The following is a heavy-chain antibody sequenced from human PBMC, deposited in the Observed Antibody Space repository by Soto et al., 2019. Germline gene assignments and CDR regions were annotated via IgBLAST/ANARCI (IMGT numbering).Heavy chain of an antibody. J-gene: IGHJ2*01. CDR3: ARTSDYAPYWYFDL. CDR1: GGSISSYY. CDR2: IYYSGST. Sequence: QVQLQESGPGLVKPSETLSLTCTVSGGSISSYYWSWIRQPPGKGLEWIGYIYYSGSTNYNPSLKSRVTISVDTSKNQFSLKLSSVTAADTAVYYCARTSDYAPYWYFDLWGRGTLVTVSS. V-gene: IGHV4-59*08. D-gene: IGHD3-16*01.